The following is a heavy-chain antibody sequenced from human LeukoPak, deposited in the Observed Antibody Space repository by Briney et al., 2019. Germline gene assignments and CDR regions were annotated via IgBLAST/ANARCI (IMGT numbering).Heavy chain of an antibody. V-gene: IGHV4-61*01. Sequence: PSETLSLTCTVSGDSVSRSSYYWTWIRQPPGKGLEWIGYIYYIGSTNYNPSLKSRLTMSVDTSKNQFSLKLSSVTAADTAVYYCASQMYCSSTCSFDNWGQGTLVAVSS. CDR2: IYYIGST. D-gene: IGHD2-2*01. J-gene: IGHJ4*02. CDR3: ASQMYCSSTCSFDN. CDR1: GDSVSRSSYY.